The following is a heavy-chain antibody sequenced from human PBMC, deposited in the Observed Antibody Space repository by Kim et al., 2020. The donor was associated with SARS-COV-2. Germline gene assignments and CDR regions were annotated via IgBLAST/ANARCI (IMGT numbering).Heavy chain of an antibody. Sequence: SETLSLTCAVYGGSFSGYYWSWIRQPPGKGLEWIGEINHSGSTNYNPSLKSRVTISVDTSKNQFSLKLSSVTAADTAVYYCARGGKRYCSGGSCYSFKHKDYYYYGMDVWGQGTTVTVSS. V-gene: IGHV4-34*01. CDR2: INHSGST. CDR1: GGSFSGYY. J-gene: IGHJ6*02. CDR3: ARGGKRYCSGGSCYSFKHKDYYYYGMDV. D-gene: IGHD2-15*01.